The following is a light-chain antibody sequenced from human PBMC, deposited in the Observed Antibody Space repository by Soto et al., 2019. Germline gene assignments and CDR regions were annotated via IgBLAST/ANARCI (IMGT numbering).Light chain of an antibody. V-gene: IGKV3-20*01. CDR2: GAS. J-gene: IGKJ4*01. Sequence: EVVLTQSPGTLSLSPGERATLSCRASPSVSSRYLTWYQQKPGQAPRLLIYGASSRATGITDRFSGSGSATDVILTITSLEQEDFAVYYCQQHGSSTQVTFGGGTKVEIK. CDR1: PSVSSRY. CDR3: QQHGSSTQVT.